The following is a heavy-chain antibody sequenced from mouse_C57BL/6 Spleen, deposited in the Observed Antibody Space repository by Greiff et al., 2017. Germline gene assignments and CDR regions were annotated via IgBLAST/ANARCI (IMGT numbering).Heavy chain of an antibody. CDR2: IYPGDGDT. V-gene: IGHV1-82*01. CDR3: ARNDYAMDY. Sequence: VQLQESGPELVKPGASVKISCKASGYAFSSSWMNWVKQRPGKGLEWIGRIYPGDGDTNYNGKFKGKATLTADKSSSTAYMQLSSLTSEDPAVYFCARNDYAMDYWGQGTSVTVSS. J-gene: IGHJ4*01. CDR1: GYAFSSSW.